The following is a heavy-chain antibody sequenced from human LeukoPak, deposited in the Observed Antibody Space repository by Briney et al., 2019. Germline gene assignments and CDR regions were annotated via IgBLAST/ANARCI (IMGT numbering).Heavy chain of an antibody. CDR3: ARTMPGYCSRTSCYGFDL. D-gene: IGHD2-2*01. Sequence: GGSLRLSCAASAFNFRNYCMSWVRQVPGKGLEWVANIKHDGSKEYYVDSAKGRFTISRDNAKKSLYLQMNSLRDEETAVYHCARTMPGYCSRTSCYGFDLWGQGSLVTVSS. CDR2: IKHDGSKE. CDR1: AFNFRNYC. J-gene: IGHJ4*02. V-gene: IGHV3-7*01.